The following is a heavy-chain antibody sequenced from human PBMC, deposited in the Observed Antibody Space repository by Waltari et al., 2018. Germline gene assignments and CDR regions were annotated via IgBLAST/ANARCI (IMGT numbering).Heavy chain of an antibody. CDR1: GYTFTNYT. Sequence: QVQLVQSGAEVKKAGASVKVPCKASGYTFTNYTMHRVRQAPGQRPEWMGWLNVGDGNTKYSQKFQGRVTITRDTNARTAYMELSSLRSEDTAVYYCARGGSYYYDSTGYVSPGYYYYGMDVWGQGTTVTVSS. J-gene: IGHJ6*02. V-gene: IGHV1-3*01. CDR2: LNVGDGNT. CDR3: ARGGSYYYDSTGYVSPGYYYYGMDV. D-gene: IGHD3-22*01.